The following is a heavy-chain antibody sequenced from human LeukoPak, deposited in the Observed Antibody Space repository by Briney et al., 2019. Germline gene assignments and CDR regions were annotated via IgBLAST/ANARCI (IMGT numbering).Heavy chain of an antibody. CDR2: INHSGST. CDR1: GGSFSGYY. D-gene: IGHD5-24*01. Sequence: SETLSLTCAVYGGSFSGYYWSWIRQPPGKGLEWIGEINHSGSTNYNPSLKSRVTISVDTSKNQFSLKLSSVTAADTAVYYCARVGRWLQPGHYYYYYYMDVWGKGTTVTVSS. CDR3: ARVGRWLQPGHYYYYYYMDV. J-gene: IGHJ6*03. V-gene: IGHV4-34*01.